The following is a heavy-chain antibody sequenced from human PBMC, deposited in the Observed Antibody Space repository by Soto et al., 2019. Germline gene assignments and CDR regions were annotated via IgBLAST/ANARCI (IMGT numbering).Heavy chain of an antibody. Sequence: QITLKESGPTLVKPTQTLTLTCTFSGFSLSTSGVGVGWIRQPPGKALEWLALIYWDDDKRSSPSLKSRLTITKDTSKNQVVLTMTNMDPVDTATYYCAHTRIQLWLRWFDYWDQGTLVTVSS. D-gene: IGHD5-18*01. J-gene: IGHJ4*02. CDR1: GFSLSTSGVG. CDR3: AHTRIQLWLRWFDY. V-gene: IGHV2-5*02. CDR2: IYWDDDK.